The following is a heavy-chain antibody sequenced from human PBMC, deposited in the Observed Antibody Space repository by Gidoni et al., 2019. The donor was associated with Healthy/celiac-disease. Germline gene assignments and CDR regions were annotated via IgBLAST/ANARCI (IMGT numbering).Heavy chain of an antibody. CDR1: GGSLMSYA. J-gene: IGHJ4*02. Sequence: VQLVQSGAEVKKPGSSVKVSCKASGGSLMSYAISRVRQAPGQGLEWMGGIIPIFGTANYAQKFQGRVTITADKSTSTAYMELSSLRSDDTAVYYCALGYCSGGSCYSIFDYWGQGTLVTVSS. D-gene: IGHD2-15*01. CDR2: IIPIFGTA. CDR3: ALGYCSGGSCYSIFDY. V-gene: IGHV1-69*06.